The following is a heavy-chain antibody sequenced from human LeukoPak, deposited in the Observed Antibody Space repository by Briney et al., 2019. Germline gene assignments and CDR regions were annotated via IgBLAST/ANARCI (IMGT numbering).Heavy chain of an antibody. D-gene: IGHD6-19*01. CDR1: GGSISSSNW. CDR3: ATLHLKQWLAIDY. J-gene: IGHJ4*02. CDR2: IYHSGST. Sequence: KPSETLSLTCAVSGGSISSSNWWSWVRQPPGKGLEWIGEIYHSGSTNYNPSLKSRVTISVDKSKNQFSLKLSSVTAADTAVYYCATLHLKQWLAIDYWGQGTLVTVSS. V-gene: IGHV4-4*02.